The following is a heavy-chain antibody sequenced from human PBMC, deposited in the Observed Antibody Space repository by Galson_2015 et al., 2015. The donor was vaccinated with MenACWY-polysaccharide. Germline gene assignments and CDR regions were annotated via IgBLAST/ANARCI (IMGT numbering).Heavy chain of an antibody. Sequence: SLRLSCAASGSRFSNSGMHWVRQAPGKGLEWVAVIQYDGSNKVYADSVKGRFTISRDSSKNTVFLEMNTLGAEDTAVYYCAREGSRIVFHAFDTWGQGTMVTVSS. V-gene: IGHV3-33*01. CDR2: IQYDGSNK. D-gene: IGHD2-15*01. CDR1: GSRFSNSG. CDR3: AREGSRIVFHAFDT. J-gene: IGHJ3*02.